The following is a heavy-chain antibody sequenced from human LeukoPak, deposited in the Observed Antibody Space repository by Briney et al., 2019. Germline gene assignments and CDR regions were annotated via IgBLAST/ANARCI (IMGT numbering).Heavy chain of an antibody. CDR3: AKRDDSGGNLVDL. Sequence: PSETLSLTCTVSGGSIRSGSHYWAWIRQPPGKGLEWIGSIYYSGSTYYNPSLENRVTISIDTSKNYFSLKLSSLSAADTSVYYCAKRDDSGGNLVDLWGQGTLVTVS. V-gene: IGHV4-39*02. D-gene: IGHD3-22*01. CDR1: GGSIRSGSHY. J-gene: IGHJ4*02. CDR2: IYYSGST.